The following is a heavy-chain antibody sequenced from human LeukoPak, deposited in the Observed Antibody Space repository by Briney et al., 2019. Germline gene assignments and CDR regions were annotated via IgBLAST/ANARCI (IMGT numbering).Heavy chain of an antibody. CDR1: GFSFSTHA. CDR2: ISSSSSYI. J-gene: IGHJ4*02. D-gene: IGHD3-10*01. V-gene: IGHV3-21*01. Sequence: GSLRLSCAASGFSFSTHAMSWVRQAPGKGLEWVSSISSSSSYIYYADSVKGRFTISRDNAKNSLYLQMNSLRAEDTAVYYCARDLYGSGSYYLGYWGQGTLVTVSS. CDR3: ARDLYGSGSYYLGY.